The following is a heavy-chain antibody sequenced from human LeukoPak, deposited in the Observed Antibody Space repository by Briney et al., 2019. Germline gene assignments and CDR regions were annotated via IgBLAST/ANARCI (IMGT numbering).Heavy chain of an antibody. CDR1: GFTVSSNY. D-gene: IGHD3-22*01. V-gene: IGHV3-53*01. J-gene: IGHJ4*02. CDR2: IYSGGST. Sequence: SGGSLRLSCAASGFTVSSNYMSWVRQAPGKGLEWVSVIYSGGSTYYADSVKGRLTISRDNSKNTLYLQMNSLRAEDTAVYYCARGVDYDSSGYYGLLYYFDYWGQGTLVTVSS. CDR3: ARGVDYDSSGYYGLLYYFDY.